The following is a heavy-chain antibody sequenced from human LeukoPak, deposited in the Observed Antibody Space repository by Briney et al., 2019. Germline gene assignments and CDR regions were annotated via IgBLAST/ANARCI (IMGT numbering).Heavy chain of an antibody. D-gene: IGHD1-26*01. CDR1: GYTFTSYY. Sequence: ASVQVSCQASGYTFTSYYMHWVRQAPGQGLEWMGIINPSGGSTSYAQKFQGRVTMTRDMSTSTVYMELSSLRSEDTAVYYCARDWLAGSYFFDYWGQGTLVTVSS. V-gene: IGHV1-46*01. J-gene: IGHJ4*02. CDR3: ARDWLAGSYFFDY. CDR2: INPSGGST.